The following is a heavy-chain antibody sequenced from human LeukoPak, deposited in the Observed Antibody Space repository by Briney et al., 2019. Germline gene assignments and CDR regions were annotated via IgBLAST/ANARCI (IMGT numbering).Heavy chain of an antibody. V-gene: IGHV3-23*01. D-gene: IGHD3-3*01. J-gene: IGHJ6*02. Sequence: GGSLRLSCAVSGFTFSSYAMSWVRQAPGKGLEGVLAISGSGGSTYYADSVKGRFTISRDNSKNTLYLQMNSLRAEDTAVYYCAKASFGVVPYGMDVWGQGTTVTVSS. CDR2: ISGSGGST. CDR1: GFTFSSYA. CDR3: AKASFGVVPYGMDV.